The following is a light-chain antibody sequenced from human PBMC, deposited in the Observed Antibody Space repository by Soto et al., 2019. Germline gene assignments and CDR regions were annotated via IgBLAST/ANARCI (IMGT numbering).Light chain of an antibody. J-gene: IGKJ1*01. CDR2: AAS. CDR3: QQCFSLPPT. Sequence: DIQMTQSPSSLSASVGDRVTITCRASQSIDNYLSWYQQIPGKAPKLLIYAASNLQRGVPSRFSGSGSGTEFTLTISNLQPDDFAVYYCQQCFSLPPTFGHRTKVDIK. V-gene: IGKV1-39*01. CDR1: QSIDNY.